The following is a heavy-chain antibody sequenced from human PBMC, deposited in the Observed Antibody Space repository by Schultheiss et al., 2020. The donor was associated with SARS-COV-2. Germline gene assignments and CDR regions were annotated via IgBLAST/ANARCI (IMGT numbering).Heavy chain of an antibody. D-gene: IGHD6-13*01. Sequence: GGSLRLSCAASGFTFSSYSMNWVRQAPGKGLEWVSAISGSGGSSYYANSVKGRFTISRDNSKNTLYLQMGSLRAEDMAVYYCARVSSSWLGAFDIWGQGTMVTVSS. J-gene: IGHJ3*02. V-gene: IGHV3-64*01. CDR3: ARVSSSWLGAFDI. CDR2: ISGSGGSS. CDR1: GFTFSSYS.